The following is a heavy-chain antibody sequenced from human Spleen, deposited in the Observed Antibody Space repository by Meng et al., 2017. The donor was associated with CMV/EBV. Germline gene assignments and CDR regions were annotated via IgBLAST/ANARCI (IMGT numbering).Heavy chain of an antibody. V-gene: IGHV3-30-3*01. D-gene: IGHD3-10*01. CDR2: ISNDGNNK. CDR1: GFTVSSNY. CDR3: ARIRSYSGSGIYSRDAFDI. Sequence: LSLTCAASGFTVSSNYMSWVRQAPGKGLEWVAVISNDGNNKYYTDSVKGRFTISRDNSRSTLYLQMNSLRLEDTAVYYCARIRSYSGSGIYSRDAFDIWGQGTMVTVSS. J-gene: IGHJ3*02.